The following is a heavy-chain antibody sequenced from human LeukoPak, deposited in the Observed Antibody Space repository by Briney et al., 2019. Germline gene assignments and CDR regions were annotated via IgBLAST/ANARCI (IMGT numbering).Heavy chain of an antibody. CDR2: TYYRSKWFN. D-gene: IGHD1-14*01. CDR1: GDSVSSNSAA. V-gene: IGHV6-1*01. Sequence: PSQTLSLTCAISGDSVSSNSAAWTWIRQSPSRGLEWLGRTYYRSKWFNDYAVSVKSRITVKPDTSKNQFSLQLNSVTPEDTAVYYCARSTGNLDVWGKGTTVTVSS. J-gene: IGHJ6*04. CDR3: ARSTGNLDV.